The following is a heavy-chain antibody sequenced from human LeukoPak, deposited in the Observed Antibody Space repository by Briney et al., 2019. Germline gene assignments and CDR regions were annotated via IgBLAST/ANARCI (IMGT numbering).Heavy chain of an antibody. CDR3: MKDVDGNDGY. CDR1: GFTFSIYG. V-gene: IGHV3-64D*06. J-gene: IGHJ4*02. D-gene: IGHD1-1*01. CDR2: ISRNGDRT. Sequence: GGSLRLSCSAAGFTFSIYGMNWVRQAPGKGLEYVAAISRNGDRTNYADSVKGRFTISRDNSKTTLYLQMSSLRVEDTAVYYCMKDVDGNDGYWGQGTLVTVSS.